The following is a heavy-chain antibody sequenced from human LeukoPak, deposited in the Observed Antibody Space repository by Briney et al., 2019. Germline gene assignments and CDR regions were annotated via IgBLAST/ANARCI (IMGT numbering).Heavy chain of an antibody. Sequence: PGGSLRLSCAASELTISSDYMSLVRQAAGQGLEWVSVIYSGGPTYYADSVKGRFTISRDNSKDTLYLQMSSLRADDTAIYYCARHHYRKTLDYWGQGTPVTVSS. J-gene: IGHJ4*02. V-gene: IGHV3-66*04. CDR3: ARHHYRKTLDY. CDR1: ELTISSDY. CDR2: IYSGGPT. D-gene: IGHD3-10*01.